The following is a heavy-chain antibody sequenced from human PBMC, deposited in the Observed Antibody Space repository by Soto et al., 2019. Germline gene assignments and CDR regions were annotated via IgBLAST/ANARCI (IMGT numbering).Heavy chain of an antibody. Sequence: PSETLSLTCAVSSGSISSSNWWSWVRQPPGKGLEWIGEIYHSGSTNYNPSLKSRVTISVDKSKNQFSLKLSSVPAADTAVYYCARAGVVVAATDYYSYMDVWGKGTTVTVSS. V-gene: IGHV4-4*02. CDR2: IYHSGST. CDR1: SGSISSSNW. J-gene: IGHJ6*03. D-gene: IGHD2-15*01. CDR3: ARAGVVVAATDYYSYMDV.